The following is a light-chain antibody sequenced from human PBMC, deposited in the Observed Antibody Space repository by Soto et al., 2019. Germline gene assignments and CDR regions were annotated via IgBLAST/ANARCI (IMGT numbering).Light chain of an antibody. CDR1: SSNIGSKT. V-gene: IGLV1-44*01. CDR3: SAWDDSLNAWG. J-gene: IGLJ3*02. CDR2: SNS. Sequence: QSVLTQPPSASGTPGQRVTLSCSGSSSNIGSKTANWYQQFPGTAPKLLIYSNSRRPSGIPERFSGSKSGTSASLAISDLQAEDEAEYYCSAWDDSLNAWGVGGGTKVTVL.